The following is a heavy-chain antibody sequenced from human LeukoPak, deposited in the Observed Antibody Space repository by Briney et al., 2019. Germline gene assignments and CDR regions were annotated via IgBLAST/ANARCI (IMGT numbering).Heavy chain of an antibody. V-gene: IGHV4-59*12. CDR2: IYYSGST. J-gene: IGHJ6*03. Sequence: SETLSLTCTVSGGSISSYYWSWIRQPPGKGLEWIGYIYYSGSTYYNPSLKSRVTISVDTSKNQFSLKLSSVTAADTAVYYCARDKGGWGYMDVWGKGTTVTVSS. D-gene: IGHD6-19*01. CDR1: GGSISSYY. CDR3: ARDKGGWGYMDV.